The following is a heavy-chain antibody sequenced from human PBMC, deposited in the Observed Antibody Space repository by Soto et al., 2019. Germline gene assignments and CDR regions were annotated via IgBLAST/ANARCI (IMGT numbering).Heavy chain of an antibody. Sequence: PGGSLRLSCAASRFTFSTYAIHWVRQAPGKGLEWVALISYDGSNKYYADSVKGRFTISRDNSKNTLYLQMNSLRVEDTAVYYCARPKSTSTSHAFDIWGQGTMVTVSS. CDR2: ISYDGSNK. V-gene: IGHV3-30-3*01. CDR1: RFTFSTYA. J-gene: IGHJ3*02. D-gene: IGHD2-2*01. CDR3: ARPKSTSTSHAFDI.